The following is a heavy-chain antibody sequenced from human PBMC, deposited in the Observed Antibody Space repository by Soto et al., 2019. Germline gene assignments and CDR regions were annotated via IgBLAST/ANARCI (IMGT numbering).Heavy chain of an antibody. J-gene: IGHJ4*02. CDR2: ISSTTNYI. CDR1: GFTFTRYS. V-gene: IGHV3-21*06. CDR3: ARESEDLTSNFDY. Sequence: SLRLSCAASGFTFTRYSMNWVRQAPGKGLEWVSSISSTTNYIYYGDSMKGRFTISRDNAKNSLYLEMNSLRAEDTAVYYCARESEDLTSNFDYWGQGTLVTVS.